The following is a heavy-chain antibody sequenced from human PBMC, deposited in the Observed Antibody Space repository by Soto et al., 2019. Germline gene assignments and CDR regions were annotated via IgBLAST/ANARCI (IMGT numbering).Heavy chain of an antibody. CDR1: DGSFSGYY. V-gene: IGHV4-34*01. J-gene: IGHJ4*02. CDR3: ARGLGTDYGEQEDRAPFDY. Sequence: SETLSLTCAVYDGSFSGYYWSWIRQPPGKGLEWIGEINHSGSTNYNPSLKSRVTISVDTSKNQFSLKLSSVTAADTAVYYCARGLGTDYGEQEDRAPFDYWGQGTLVTVSS. CDR2: INHSGST. D-gene: IGHD4-17*01.